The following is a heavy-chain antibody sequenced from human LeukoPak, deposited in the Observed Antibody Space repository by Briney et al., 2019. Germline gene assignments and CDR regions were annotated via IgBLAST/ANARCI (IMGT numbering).Heavy chain of an antibody. CDR2: INHSGST. CDR3: QRTAYEILTGYYRDY. J-gene: IGHJ4*02. V-gene: IGHV4-34*01. CDR1: GGSFSGYY. Sequence: SETLSLTCAVNGGSFSGYYWSWIRQPPGKGLEWIGEINHSGSTNYNPSLKSRVTISVDTSKNQFSLKLSSVTAADTVVFFKQRTAYEILTGYYRDYWGQGTLVTVSS. D-gene: IGHD3-9*01.